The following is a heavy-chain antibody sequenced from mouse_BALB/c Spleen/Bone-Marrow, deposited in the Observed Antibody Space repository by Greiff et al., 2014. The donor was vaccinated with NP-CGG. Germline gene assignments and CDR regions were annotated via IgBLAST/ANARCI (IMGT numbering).Heavy chain of an antibody. CDR2: INPNNGDT. J-gene: IGHJ3*01. V-gene: IGHV1-26*01. D-gene: IGHD2-14*01. Sequence: EVQLQQSGPELVKPGASVKMSCKASGYTFTDYYIKWVKQSHGKSLDWIGDINPNNGDTFYNQKFKGKATLTVDKPSSTAYMQLNSLTSEDSAVYYCARGYYYRYEFPYWGLGTLVTVSA. CDR3: ARGYYYRYEFPY. CDR1: GYTFTDYY.